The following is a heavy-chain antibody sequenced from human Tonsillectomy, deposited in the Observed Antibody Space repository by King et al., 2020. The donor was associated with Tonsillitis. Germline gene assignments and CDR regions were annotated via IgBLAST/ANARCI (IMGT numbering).Heavy chain of an antibody. V-gene: IGHV3-11*01. CDR2: INNRGTII. CDR3: ARGSPTGDNWYFDL. D-gene: IGHD1-1*01. Sequence: QVQLVESGGGLVKPGGSLRLSCAASGFIFSDYFMSWIRQAPGKGLEWVSYINNRGTIIHYADSVRGRFTISRDTAKNSLYLQMNNLRAEDTAVYHCARGSPTGDNWYFDLWGRGTLVIVSS. CDR1: GFIFSDYF. J-gene: IGHJ2*01.